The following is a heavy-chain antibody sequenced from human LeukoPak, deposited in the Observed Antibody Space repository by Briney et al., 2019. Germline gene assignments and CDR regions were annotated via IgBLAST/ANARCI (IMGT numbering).Heavy chain of an antibody. CDR2: IYRGRT. V-gene: IGHV4-30-2*01. Sequence: SETLSLTCAVSGDSISYESYYWNWIRQAPGKGPEWIRNIYRGRTRLNPSYTSRVAISVDMSKSQVSLSLTSVTAADTAIYYCAGEGEYGQSYSWGQGVLVVVSA. CDR3: AGEGEYGQSYS. J-gene: IGHJ5*02. D-gene: IGHD4-17*01. CDR1: GDSISYESYY.